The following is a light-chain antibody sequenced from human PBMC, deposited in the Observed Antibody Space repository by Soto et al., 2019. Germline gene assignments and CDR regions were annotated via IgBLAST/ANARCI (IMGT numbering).Light chain of an antibody. V-gene: IGLV2-14*01. CDR3: SSYISSSSYV. Sequence: QSALTQPASVSGSPGHSITISCTGTSSDVGGYNYVSWYQQHPGKAPKLMIYDVSNRPSGVSNHFSGSKSGNTASLTISGLQSEDEADYYCSSYISSSSYVFGNGTKLTVL. CDR2: DVS. J-gene: IGLJ1*01. CDR1: SSDVGGYNY.